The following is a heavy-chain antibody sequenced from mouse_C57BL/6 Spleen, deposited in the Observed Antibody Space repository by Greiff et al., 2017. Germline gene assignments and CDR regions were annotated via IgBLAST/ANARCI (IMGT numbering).Heavy chain of an antibody. CDR3: ARYKYAWYLDV. V-gene: IGHV1-72*01. D-gene: IGHD2-14*01. J-gene: IGHJ1*01. CDR1: GFTFTNYC. CDR2: IDPDSGGT. Sequence: QVQLQQSGAELVKPGASVKLSCTASGFTFTNYCMHWVKQRPERGLVWIGRIDPDSGGTKYTAKFQGKATLTVDTTSSTAYMQLSSLTSEDTAVYYCARYKYAWYLDVWGQGTSVTVSS.